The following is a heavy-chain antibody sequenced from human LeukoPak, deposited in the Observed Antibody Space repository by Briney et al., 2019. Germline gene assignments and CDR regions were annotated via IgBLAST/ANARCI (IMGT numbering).Heavy chain of an antibody. V-gene: IGHV4-59*01. CDR2: IYYSGST. CDR3: ARDACSSTSCYGLGWFDP. D-gene: IGHD2-2*01. Sequence: SETLSLTCTVSGGSISSYYWSWIRQPPGKGLEWIGYIYYSGSTNYNPSLKSRVTISVDTSKNQFSLKLSSVTAADTAVYYCARDACSSTSCYGLGWFDPWGQGTLVTVSS. CDR1: GGSISSYY. J-gene: IGHJ5*02.